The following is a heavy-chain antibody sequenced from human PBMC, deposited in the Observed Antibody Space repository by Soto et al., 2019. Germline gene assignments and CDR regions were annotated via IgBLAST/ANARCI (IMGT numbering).Heavy chain of an antibody. CDR1: GGSFSGYY. J-gene: IGHJ6*02. CDR3: GYGVASNDYGMDV. CDR2: INHSGST. D-gene: IGHD5-12*01. Sequence: PSETLSLTCAVYGGSFSGYYWSWIRQPPGKGLEWIGEINHSGSTNYNPSLKSRVTISVDTSKNQFSLKLSSVTAADTAVYYCGYGVASNDYGMDVWGQGTTVT. V-gene: IGHV4-34*01.